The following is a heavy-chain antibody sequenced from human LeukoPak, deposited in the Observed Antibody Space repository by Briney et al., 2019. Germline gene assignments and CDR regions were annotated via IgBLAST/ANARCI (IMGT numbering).Heavy chain of an antibody. CDR1: GDIVSSNSAA. CDR2: TYYRSKWYN. D-gene: IGHD3-10*01. V-gene: IGHV6-1*01. Sequence: SQTLSLTCAISGDIVSSNSAAWHWIRQSPSRGLEWLGRTYYRSKWYNDYAVSVKSRITINPDTSKNQSSLQLDSVTPEDTAVYYCARGPVRGVIIHWGQGTLVTVSS. J-gene: IGHJ4*02. CDR3: ARGPVRGVIIH.